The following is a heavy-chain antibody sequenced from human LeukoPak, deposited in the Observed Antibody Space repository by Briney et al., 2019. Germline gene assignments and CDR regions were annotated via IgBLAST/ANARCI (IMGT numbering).Heavy chain of an antibody. J-gene: IGHJ6*03. CDR3: AKGQALEYYYYMDV. CDR2: IKQDGSEK. CDR1: GFTFSSYW. Sequence: PGGSLRLSCAASGFTFSSYWMSWVRQAPGKGLEWVANIKQDGSEKYYVDSVKGRFTISRDNAKNSLYLQMISLRAEDTAVYYCAKGQALEYYYYMDVWGKGTTVTISS. V-gene: IGHV3-7*01.